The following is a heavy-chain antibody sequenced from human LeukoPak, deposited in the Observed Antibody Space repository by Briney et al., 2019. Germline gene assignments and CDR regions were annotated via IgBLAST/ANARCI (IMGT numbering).Heavy chain of an antibody. CDR1: GGSFSGYY. V-gene: IGHV4-34*01. Sequence: SETLSLTCAVYGGSFSGYYWSWIRQPPGKGLEWIGEINHSGSTNYNPSLKSRVTISVDTTKNQFSLKLSSVTAADTAVYYCARAPGLGYCSGGSCYYYYYYGMDVWGQGTTVTVSS. CDR2: INHSGST. J-gene: IGHJ6*02. D-gene: IGHD2-15*01. CDR3: ARAPGLGYCSGGSCYYYYYYGMDV.